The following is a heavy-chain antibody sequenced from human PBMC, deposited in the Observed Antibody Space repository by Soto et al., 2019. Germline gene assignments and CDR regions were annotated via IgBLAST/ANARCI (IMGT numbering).Heavy chain of an antibody. Sequence: QTGGSMGLCSAACGLSFCSYGMDVVRKDTGKGLEWVAVIWYDGSNKYYADSVKGRFTISRDNSKNTLYLQMNSLRAEDTAVYYCARDPYDSSGYYYFDYWGQGTLVTVSS. J-gene: IGHJ4*02. CDR1: GLSFCSYG. D-gene: IGHD3-22*01. CDR3: ARDPYDSSGYYYFDY. V-gene: IGHV3-33*01. CDR2: IWYDGSNK.